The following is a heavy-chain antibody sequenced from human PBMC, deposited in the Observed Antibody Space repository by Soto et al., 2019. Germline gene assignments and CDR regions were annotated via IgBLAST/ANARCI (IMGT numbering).Heavy chain of an antibody. CDR2: IYYSGST. V-gene: IGHV4-39*01. J-gene: IGHJ4*02. D-gene: IGHD3-3*01. CDR1: GGSISSSSYY. CDR3: ARHRPGGWSGYYPDY. Sequence: QLQLQESGPGLVKPSETLSLTCTVSGGSISSSSYYWGWIRQPPGKGLEWIGSIYYSGSTYYNPSLKSRVTISVDTSKNQFSLKLSSVTAADTAVYYCARHRPGGWSGYYPDYWGQGTLVTVSS.